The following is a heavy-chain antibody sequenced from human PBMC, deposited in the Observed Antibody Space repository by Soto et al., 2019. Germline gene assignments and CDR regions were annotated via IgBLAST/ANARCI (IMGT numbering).Heavy chain of an antibody. D-gene: IGHD3-22*01. J-gene: IGHJ5*02. CDR3: AREPYQYDDSGYYDT. Sequence: PSGTLSLTGTVSGGSISSGDYYWNSIRPPPGKGMEWLGYIYYGGSTSYTPSLKSPGTISVDTCNNLLSLKLSSVTAADTAVYYCAREPYQYDDSGYYDTWGQGTLVTVSS. CDR1: GGSISSGDYY. V-gene: IGHV4-30-4*01. CDR2: IYYGGST.